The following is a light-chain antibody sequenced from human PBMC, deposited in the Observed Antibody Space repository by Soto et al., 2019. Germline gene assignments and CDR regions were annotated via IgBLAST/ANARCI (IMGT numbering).Light chain of an antibody. Sequence: EVVLTQSPGTLSLSPGERATLSCRASRTVDGNYLAWYHQKPGQPPRLLIHSASTRAPGIPDRFSASGAGTDFTLTISRLEPEDSEVYYCQQYSASPRTLGPGTKVDIK. CDR3: QQYSASPRT. V-gene: IGKV3-20*01. J-gene: IGKJ3*01. CDR1: RTVDGNY. CDR2: SAS.